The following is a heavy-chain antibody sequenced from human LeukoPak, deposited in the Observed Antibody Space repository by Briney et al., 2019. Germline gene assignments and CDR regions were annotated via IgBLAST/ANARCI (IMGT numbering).Heavy chain of an antibody. CDR1: GGSISNYY. D-gene: IGHD6-13*01. CDR3: ARHGGYSSPYLH. J-gene: IGHJ1*01. CDR2: VYYSGTT. Sequence: SETLSLTCTVSGGSISNYYWSWLRQPPGKGLECMGYVYYSGTTNYNPSLKSRVTISVDTSKNQFSLKLSSVTAADTAVYYCARHGGYSSPYLHWGQGTLVTVSS. V-gene: IGHV4-59*08.